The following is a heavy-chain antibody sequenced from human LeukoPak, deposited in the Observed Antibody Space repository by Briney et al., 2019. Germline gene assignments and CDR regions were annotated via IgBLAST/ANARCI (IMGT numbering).Heavy chain of an antibody. CDR2: IYYSGST. Sequence: PSETLSLTCTVSGASISSGENYCSWIRQPRGEGRAWIGYIYYSGSTNYNPSLKSRVTISVDTSKNQFSLKLSSVTAADTAVYYCARGRYRWGAFDIWGQGTMVTVSS. J-gene: IGHJ3*02. CDR3: ARGRYRWGAFDI. D-gene: IGHD5-12*01. V-gene: IGHV4-61*08. CDR1: GASISSGENY.